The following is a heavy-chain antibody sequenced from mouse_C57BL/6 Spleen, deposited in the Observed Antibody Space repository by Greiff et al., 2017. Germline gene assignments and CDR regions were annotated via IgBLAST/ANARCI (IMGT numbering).Heavy chain of an antibody. D-gene: IGHD4-1*01. Sequence: VKLQQPGAELVKPGASVKLSCKASGYTFTSYWMQWVKQRPGQGLEWIGEIDPSDSYTNYNQKFKGKATLTVDTSSSTAYMQLSSLTSEDSAVYYCARFLGHYYAMDYWGQGTSVTVSS. CDR2: IDPSDSYT. CDR3: ARFLGHYYAMDY. CDR1: GYTFTSYW. J-gene: IGHJ4*01. V-gene: IGHV1-50*01.